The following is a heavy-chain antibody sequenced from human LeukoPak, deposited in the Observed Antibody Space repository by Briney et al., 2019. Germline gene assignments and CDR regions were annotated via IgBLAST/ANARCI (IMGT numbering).Heavy chain of an antibody. J-gene: IGHJ4*02. Sequence: PSETLSLTCTVSGGSISNYFWTWIRQPPGKGLEWIGYIYTSGSTYYNPSLESRVTMSVDTSKNQVSLRLNSVTAADTAVYYCTRGFLQIDYWGQGTLVTVSS. CDR3: TRGFLQIDY. V-gene: IGHV4-4*09. CDR1: GGSISNYF. CDR2: IYTSGST.